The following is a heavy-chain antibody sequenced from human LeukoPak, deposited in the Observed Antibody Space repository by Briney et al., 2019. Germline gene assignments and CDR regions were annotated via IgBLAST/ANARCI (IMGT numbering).Heavy chain of an antibody. Sequence: GGSLRLSCAASGFTFSSYAMHWVRQAPGKGLEGVAVISYDGSNKYYADSVKGRFTISRDNSKNTLYLQMNSLRAEDTAVYYCARSDEGFYYFDYWGQGTLVTVSS. CDR3: ARSDEGFYYFDY. J-gene: IGHJ4*02. D-gene: IGHD2-21*02. CDR2: ISYDGSNK. CDR1: GFTFSSYA. V-gene: IGHV3-30-3*01.